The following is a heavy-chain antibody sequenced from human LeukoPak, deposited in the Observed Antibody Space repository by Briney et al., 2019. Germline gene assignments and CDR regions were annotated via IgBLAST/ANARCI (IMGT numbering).Heavy chain of an antibody. V-gene: IGHV1-46*01. CDR1: GYTFTSYY. D-gene: IGHD3-10*01. J-gene: IGHJ4*02. CDR2: INPSGGST. Sequence: ASVKVSCKASGYTFTSYYMHWVRQAPGQGLEWMGIINPSGGSTSYAQKFQGRVTMTRDTSTSTVYMELSSLRAEDTAVYYCAREIYGWRLFDYWGQGTLVTVSS. CDR3: AREIYGWRLFDY.